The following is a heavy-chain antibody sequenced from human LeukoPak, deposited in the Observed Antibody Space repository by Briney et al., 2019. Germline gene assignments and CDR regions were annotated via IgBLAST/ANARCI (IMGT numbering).Heavy chain of an antibody. CDR3: ARSYDSAHYYDVGF. CDR1: GVSVSSGSYY. Sequence: TPSETLSLTCTVSGVSVSSGSYYWSWIRQPPGKGLEWIGYIYHTGTTNYNPSLKSRVTISVDTSNNQFSLRLSSVTAADTAVYYCARSYDSAHYYDVGFWGQGTLVTVSS. J-gene: IGHJ4*02. V-gene: IGHV4-61*01. CDR2: IYHTGTT. D-gene: IGHD3-16*01.